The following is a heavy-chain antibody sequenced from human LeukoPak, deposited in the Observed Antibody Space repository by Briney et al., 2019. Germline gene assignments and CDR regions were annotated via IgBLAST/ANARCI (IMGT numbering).Heavy chain of an antibody. CDR1: GFTFSSYA. D-gene: IGHD3/OR15-3a*01. V-gene: IGHV3-23*01. Sequence: PGGSLRLSCAASGFTFSSYAMSWVRQAPGKGLEWVSSISGSGNRTYYADSVKGRFTISRDNSKNTLFLQMNSLRAEDTAVYYCAKHFCTGLDCSLFDSWGQGTLVTVSS. CDR2: ISGSGNRT. J-gene: IGHJ4*02. CDR3: AKHFCTGLDCSLFDS.